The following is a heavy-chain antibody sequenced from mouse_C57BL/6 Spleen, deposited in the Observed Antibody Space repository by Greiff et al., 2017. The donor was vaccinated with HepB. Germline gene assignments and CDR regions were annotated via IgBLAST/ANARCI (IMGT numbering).Heavy chain of an antibody. CDR1: GYTFTSYG. CDR3: ARSGITTVVEDYAMDY. V-gene: IGHV1-81*01. CDR2: IYPRSGNT. Sequence: VQLQQSGAELARPGASVKLSCKASGYTFTSYGISWVKQRTGQGLEWIGEIYPRSGNTYYNEKFKGKATLTADKSSSTAYMELRSLTSEDSAVYFCARSGITTVVEDYAMDYWGQGTSVTVSS. J-gene: IGHJ4*01. D-gene: IGHD1-1*01.